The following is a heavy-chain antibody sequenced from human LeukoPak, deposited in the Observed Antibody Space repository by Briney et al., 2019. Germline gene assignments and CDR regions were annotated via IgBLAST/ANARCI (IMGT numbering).Heavy chain of an antibody. V-gene: IGHV3-30-3*01. CDR1: GFTFSSYA. CDR2: ISYDGSNK. J-gene: IGHJ6*02. CDR3: ARGSGGRTIWVVVPAAQSSNYYYYGMDA. D-gene: IGHD2-2*01. Sequence: GGSLRLSCAASGFTFSSYAMHWVRQAPGKGLEWVAVISYDGSNKYYADSVKGRFTISRDNSKNTLYLQMNSLRAEDTAVYYCARGSGGRTIWVVVPAAQSSNYYYYGMDAWGQGTTVTVSS.